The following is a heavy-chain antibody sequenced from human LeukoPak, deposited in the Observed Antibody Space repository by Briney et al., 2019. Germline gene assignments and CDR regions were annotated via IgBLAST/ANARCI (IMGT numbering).Heavy chain of an antibody. CDR2: ISGGSSSI. V-gene: IGHV3-48*01. J-gene: IGHJ6*02. Sequence: PGGSLRLSCAASGFTFSSYSMNWVRQAPGGGLEWVSYISGGSSSIYYADSVKGRFTVSRDNAKNSLYLQMNSLRAEDTAVYYCARDCSGGSCPTQYYYYGMDVWGQGTTVTVSS. D-gene: IGHD2-15*01. CDR3: ARDCSGGSCPTQYYYYGMDV. CDR1: GFTFSSYS.